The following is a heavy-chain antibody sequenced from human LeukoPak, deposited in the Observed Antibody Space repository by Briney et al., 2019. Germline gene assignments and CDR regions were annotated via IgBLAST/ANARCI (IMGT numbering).Heavy chain of an antibody. CDR1: GGSISSGGYY. V-gene: IGHV4-31*03. J-gene: IGHJ3*02. CDR3: ARTVVQDAFDI. Sequence: TSETLSLTCTVSGGSISSGGYYWSWIRQHPGKGLEWIEYIYYSGSTYYNPSLKSRVTISVDTSKNQFSLKLSSVTAADTAVYYCARTVVQDAFDIWGQGTMVTVSS. CDR2: IYYSGST. D-gene: IGHD2-2*01.